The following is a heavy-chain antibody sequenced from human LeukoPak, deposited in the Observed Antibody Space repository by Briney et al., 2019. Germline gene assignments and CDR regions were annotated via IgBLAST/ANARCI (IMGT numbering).Heavy chain of an antibody. Sequence: GSLRLSCSGSGFTFSDYFMNWIRQAPGKGLEWVAVISYDGSNKGYADSVKGRFTISRDNSKNTLYLQMSSLRAEDTAMYYCARDWGVRGVINYGVDVWGQGTTVTVSS. CDR2: ISYDGSNK. J-gene: IGHJ6*02. CDR1: GFTFSDYF. V-gene: IGHV3-30-3*01. D-gene: IGHD3-10*01. CDR3: ARDWGVRGVINYGVDV.